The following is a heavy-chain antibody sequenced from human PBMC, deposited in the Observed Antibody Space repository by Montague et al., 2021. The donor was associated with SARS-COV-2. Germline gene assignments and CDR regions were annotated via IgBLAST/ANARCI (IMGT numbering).Heavy chain of an antibody. CDR3: ARHGCSSGRHRCGFDP. CDR2: IYYSGST. J-gene: IGHJ5*02. D-gene: IGHD6-19*01. Sequence: SETLSLTCTVSGGAMSSYYWSWIRQPPGKGLEWIGHIYYSGSTXXXPSXXXRVTISADTSKNQFSLKLSSVTAADTAAYYCARHGCSSGRHRCGFDPWGQGTLVTVPS. CDR1: GGAMSSYY. V-gene: IGHV4-59*08.